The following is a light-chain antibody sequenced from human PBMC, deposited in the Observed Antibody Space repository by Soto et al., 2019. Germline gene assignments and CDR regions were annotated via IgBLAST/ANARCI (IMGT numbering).Light chain of an antibody. CDR1: QSVSSN. V-gene: IGKV3D-15*01. Sequence: EIVLTQSPATLSVSPGERATLSCRASQSVSSNLAWYQQRPGLPPRLLIYGASTRASGIPARFSGSGSETEFTLTISSLQSEDVATYDCQQYNNWPRTFGQGTKVEIK. CDR2: GAS. J-gene: IGKJ1*01. CDR3: QQYNNWPRT.